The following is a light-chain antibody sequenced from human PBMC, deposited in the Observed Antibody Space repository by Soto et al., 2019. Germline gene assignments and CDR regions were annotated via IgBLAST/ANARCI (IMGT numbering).Light chain of an antibody. V-gene: IGKV3-15*01. J-gene: IGKJ2*01. CDR1: QSVSSN. CDR2: GAS. Sequence: ELVMTQSPATLSVSPGERAALSCRASQSVSSNFAWYQQKPGQAPRLLIYGASTRAAGIPARFSGSGSGTEFTLTISGLQSEDFAVSYCQQYNMVPYTFGQGTKLEIK. CDR3: QQYNMVPYT.